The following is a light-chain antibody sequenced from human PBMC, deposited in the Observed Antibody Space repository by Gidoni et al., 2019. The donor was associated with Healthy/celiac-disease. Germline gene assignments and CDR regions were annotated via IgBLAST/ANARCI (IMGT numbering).Light chain of an antibody. V-gene: IGKV3-11*01. CDR1: QSVSSY. Sequence: EIVLTQSPATLSLSPGESATLSCGASQSVSSYLAWYQQKPGQAPRLLIYDASNRATGIPARFSGRGSGTDFTLTISSLEPEDFAVYYCQQRSNWPWTFGQGTKVEIK. CDR3: QQRSNWPWT. J-gene: IGKJ1*01. CDR2: DAS.